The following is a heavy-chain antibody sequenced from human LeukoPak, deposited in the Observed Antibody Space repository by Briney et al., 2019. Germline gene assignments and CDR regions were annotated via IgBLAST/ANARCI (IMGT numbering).Heavy chain of an antibody. CDR3: ARRDYYDSSGYPIDY. CDR1: GGSISSSNW. D-gene: IGHD3-22*01. CDR2: IYTSGTT. V-gene: IGHV4-4*02. J-gene: IGHJ4*02. Sequence: PSGTLSLTCAVSGGSISSSNWWSWVRQPPGKGLEWIGRIYTSGTTHYNPSLKSRVTISVDTSKNQFSLKLTSVTAADTAVYYCARRDYYDSSGYPIDYWGQGTLVTVSS.